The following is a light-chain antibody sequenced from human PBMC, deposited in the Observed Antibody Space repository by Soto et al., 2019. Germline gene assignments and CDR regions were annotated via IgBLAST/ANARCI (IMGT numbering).Light chain of an antibody. J-gene: IGKJ5*01. V-gene: IGKV3-20*01. Sequence: EIVLTQSPDTLSLSPVERATLSCMASQSVGNSYLAWYQQKPGQAPRLLLYGASSRATGIPERFSGSGSGTDFTLTIRRLEPEDFAVYYCQQYGSSPRITFGQGTRREIK. CDR3: QQYGSSPRIT. CDR1: QSVGNSY. CDR2: GAS.